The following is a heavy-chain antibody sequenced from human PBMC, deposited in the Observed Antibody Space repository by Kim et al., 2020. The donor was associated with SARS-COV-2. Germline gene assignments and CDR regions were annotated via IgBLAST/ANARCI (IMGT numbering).Heavy chain of an antibody. CDR3: AKKGGGIVVVPAGIDY. V-gene: IGHV3-23*01. J-gene: IGHJ4*02. D-gene: IGHD2-21*02. CDR2: ISGSGGST. CDR1: GFTFSSYA. Sequence: GGSLRLSCAASGFTFSSYAMSWVRQAPGKGLEWVSAISGSGGSTYYADSVKGRFTISRDNSKNTLYLQMNSLRAEDTAVYYCAKKGGGIVVVPAGIDYWGQGTLVTVSS.